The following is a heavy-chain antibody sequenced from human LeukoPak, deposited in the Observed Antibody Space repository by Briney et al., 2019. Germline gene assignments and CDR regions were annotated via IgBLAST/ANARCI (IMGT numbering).Heavy chain of an antibody. Sequence: PGGSLRLSCAASGFTFSRYWIHWVRQAPGKGLEWVSRINPDGSTTTHADSVKGRFTISRDNAKNTLYLQMNSLRAEDTAVYYCAKDRRGSWYGNWFDPWGQGTLVTVSS. CDR2: INPDGSTT. CDR3: AKDRRGSWYGNWFDP. D-gene: IGHD6-13*01. V-gene: IGHV3-74*01. CDR1: GFTFSRYW. J-gene: IGHJ5*02.